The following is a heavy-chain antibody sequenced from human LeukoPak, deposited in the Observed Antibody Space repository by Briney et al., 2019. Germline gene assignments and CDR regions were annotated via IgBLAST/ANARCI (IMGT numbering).Heavy chain of an antibody. CDR1: GFTFSDYY. J-gene: IGHJ4*02. Sequence: GGSLRLSCAASGFTFSDYYMSWIRQAPGKGLEWVSYISSSSSYTNYADSVKGRFTMSRDNAKNSLYLQMNSLRAEDTAVYYCGRVDIWPGSFAYWGQETLVTVSS. V-gene: IGHV3-11*06. CDR3: GRVDIWPGSFAY. CDR2: ISSSSSYT. D-gene: IGHD3-9*01.